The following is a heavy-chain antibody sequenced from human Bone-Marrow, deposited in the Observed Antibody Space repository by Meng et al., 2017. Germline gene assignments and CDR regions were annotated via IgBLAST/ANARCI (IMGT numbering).Heavy chain of an antibody. CDR3: ARVLLYYYDGSGFPLPSYFFDY. CDR2: ISFDGSRQ. Sequence: GGSLRLSCEASGFTFNHYPMHWVRQAPGKGLEWVAVISFDGSRQYYADSVKGRFHISRGNSKNVVFLQMHSLRPEDTAVYFCARVLLYYYDGSGFPLPSYFFDYWGQGTLVTVSS. V-gene: IGHV3-30*04. CDR1: GFTFNHYP. J-gene: IGHJ4*02. D-gene: IGHD3-22*01.